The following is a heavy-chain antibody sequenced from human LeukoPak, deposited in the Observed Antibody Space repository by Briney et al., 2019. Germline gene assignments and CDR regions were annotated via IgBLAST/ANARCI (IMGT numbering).Heavy chain of an antibody. Sequence: SQTLSLTCAISGDSVSNNSAAWNWIRQSPSRGLEWLGRTFYKSEWYNDYAVFVKSRITITRDTSKNQFSLHLNSVTPEDTAVYYCARDPGTSSWFYFDYWGQGTLVTVSS. D-gene: IGHD6-13*01. V-gene: IGHV6-1*01. CDR2: TFYKSEWYN. CDR1: GDSVSNNSAA. J-gene: IGHJ4*02. CDR3: ARDPGTSSWFYFDY.